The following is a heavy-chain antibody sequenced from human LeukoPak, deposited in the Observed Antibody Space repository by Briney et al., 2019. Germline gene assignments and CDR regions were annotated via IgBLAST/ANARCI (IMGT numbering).Heavy chain of an antibody. CDR3: ASGYGDYLRRDY. V-gene: IGHV3-53*01. Sequence: PGGSLRLSCAASGFSVSSNYMSWVRQAPGKGLEWVSTIYVGGATYYADSVKGRFTISRDNSKNTLYLQMNSLKVEDTAVYYCASGYGDYLRRDYWGQGTLVTVSS. CDR2: IYVGGAT. J-gene: IGHJ4*02. CDR1: GFSVSSNY. D-gene: IGHD4-17*01.